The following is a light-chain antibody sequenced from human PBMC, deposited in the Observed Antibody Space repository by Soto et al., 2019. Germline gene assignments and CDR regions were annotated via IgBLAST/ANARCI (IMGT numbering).Light chain of an antibody. J-gene: IGKJ1*01. CDR1: QSVSSY. Sequence: EIVLTQSPATLSLSPGERATLSCRASQSVSSYLAWYQQKPGQAPRLLIYDASNRATGIPARCSGSGSGTEFTHPISSLKPQDYAVYYCHQRSNGPPWTFGQGTKGEIK. CDR3: HQRSNGPPWT. CDR2: DAS. V-gene: IGKV3-11*01.